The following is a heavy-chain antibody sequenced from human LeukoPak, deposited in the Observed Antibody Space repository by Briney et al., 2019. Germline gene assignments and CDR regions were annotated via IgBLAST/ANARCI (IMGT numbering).Heavy chain of an antibody. CDR3: ARGYDFWSGYSKYYFDY. CDR2: ISAYNGNT. CDR1: GYTFTSYG. D-gene: IGHD3-3*01. V-gene: IGHV1-18*01. J-gene: IGHJ4*02. Sequence: ASVKVSCKASGYTFTSYGISWVRPAPGQGLEWMGWISAYNGNTNYAQKLQGRVTMTTDTSTSTAYMELRSLRSDDTAVYYCARGYDFWSGYSKYYFDYWGQGTLVTVSS.